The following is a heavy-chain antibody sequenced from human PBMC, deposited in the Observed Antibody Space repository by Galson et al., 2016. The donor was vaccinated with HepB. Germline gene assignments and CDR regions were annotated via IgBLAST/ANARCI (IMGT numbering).Heavy chain of an antibody. CDR3: AKVPHHSTGWPREIDY. CDR1: GFTFSTYG. D-gene: IGHD6-25*01. CDR2: ISYDGKSE. V-gene: IGHV3-30*18. J-gene: IGHJ4*02. Sequence: SLRLSCAASGFTFSTYGMHWVRQAPGKGLEWVALISYDGKSESYADSVKGRVTISRDNSKNTLYLEMISLRAGDTAVYYCAKVPHHSTGWPREIDYWGQGTLVIVSS.